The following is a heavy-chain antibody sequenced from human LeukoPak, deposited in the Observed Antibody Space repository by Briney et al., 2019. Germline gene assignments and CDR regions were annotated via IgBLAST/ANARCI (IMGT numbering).Heavy chain of an antibody. V-gene: IGHV4-59*01. Sequence: SETLSLTCTVSGGSMSPYHWGWIRQPPGKGLEWTGYIYYSGSTNYNPSLNSRVTISVDTSKNQFSLKLSSVTAADTAVYYCARDGSGSYYRNWFDPWGQGTLVTVSS. CDR3: ARDGSGSYYRNWFDP. J-gene: IGHJ5*02. CDR1: GGSMSPYH. CDR2: IYYSGST. D-gene: IGHD1-26*01.